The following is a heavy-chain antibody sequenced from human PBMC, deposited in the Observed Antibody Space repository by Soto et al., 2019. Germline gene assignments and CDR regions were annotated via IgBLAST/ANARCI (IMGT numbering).Heavy chain of an antibody. Sequence: GGSLRLSCAASGFTFSSYAMHWVRQAPGKGLEWVAVISYDGSNKYYADSVKGRFTISRDNSKNTLYLQMNSLRAEDTAVYYCARADCGGDCYYPIVGLFDYWGQGTLVTVSS. CDR3: ARADCGGDCYYPIVGLFDY. CDR1: GFTFSSYA. D-gene: IGHD2-21*02. CDR2: ISYDGSNK. V-gene: IGHV3-30-3*01. J-gene: IGHJ4*02.